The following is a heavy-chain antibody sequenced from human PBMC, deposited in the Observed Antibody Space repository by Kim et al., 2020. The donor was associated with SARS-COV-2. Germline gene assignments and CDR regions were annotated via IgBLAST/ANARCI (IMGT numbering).Heavy chain of an antibody. J-gene: IGHJ6*02. D-gene: IGHD1-26*01. CDR1: GFTFDVYA. CDR3: AKAGAIGYDYYGMDV. V-gene: IGHV3-9*01. CDR2: ISWNSGSI. Sequence: GGSLRLSCAASGFTFDVYAMHCVRQAPGKGLEWVSGISWNSGSIDYADSVRGRFTISRDNAKNSLYLQMNSLRAEDTAFYYCAKAGAIGYDYYGMDVWGHGTTVTVSS.